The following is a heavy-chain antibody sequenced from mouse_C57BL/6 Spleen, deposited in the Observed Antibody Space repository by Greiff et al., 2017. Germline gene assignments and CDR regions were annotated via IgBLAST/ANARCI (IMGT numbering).Heavy chain of an antibody. CDR2: IYPGDGDT. CDR1: GYAFSSSW. Sequence: QVQLQQSGPELVKPGASVKISCTASGYAFSSSWMNWVQQRPGKGLEWIGRIYPGDGDTNYTGKFKGKATLTADKSSSTAYMQLGSLTSEDSAVYFCARGGNYWYFDVWGTGTTVTVSS. CDR3: ARGGNYWYFDV. V-gene: IGHV1-82*01. J-gene: IGHJ1*03. D-gene: IGHD1-1*02.